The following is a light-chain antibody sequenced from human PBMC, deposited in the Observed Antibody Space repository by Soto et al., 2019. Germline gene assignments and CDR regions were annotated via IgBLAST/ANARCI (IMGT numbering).Light chain of an antibody. CDR2: EVS. CDR3: SSYAGSSNLGV. Sequence: QSALTQPPSASGSPGQSVTISCTGTSSDVGGYNYVSWYQQHPGKAPKLMIYEVSKRPSGVPDRFSGSKSGNTASLTVSGLQAEDEANYYRSSYAGSSNLGVFGGGTKLTVL. V-gene: IGLV2-8*01. CDR1: SSDVGGYNY. J-gene: IGLJ3*02.